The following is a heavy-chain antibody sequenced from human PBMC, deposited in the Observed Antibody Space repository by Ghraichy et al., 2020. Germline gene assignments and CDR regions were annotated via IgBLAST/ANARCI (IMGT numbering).Heavy chain of an antibody. D-gene: IGHD3-10*01. CDR2: VSSAGSVT. V-gene: IGHV3-30*18. Sequence: LSLTCAASGFTFSHHGMHWVRQAPGKGLEWVAVVSSAGSVTYYADSVKGRFTISRDNAKNSLYLQMNSLRTEDTAVYFCAKEGTLGVYSFDFWGQGTLFTVSS. CDR3: AKEGTLGVYSFDF. CDR1: GFTFSHHG. J-gene: IGHJ4*02.